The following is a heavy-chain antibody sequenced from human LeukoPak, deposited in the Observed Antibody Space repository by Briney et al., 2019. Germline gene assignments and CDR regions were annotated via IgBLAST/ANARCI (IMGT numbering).Heavy chain of an antibody. D-gene: IGHD3-16*01. CDR1: GYTFTSYG. J-gene: IGHJ5*02. CDR3: ARHGELGNWFDP. V-gene: IGHV1-69*13. CDR2: IIPIFGTA. Sequence: ASVKVSCKASGYTFTSYGISWVRQAPGQGLEWMGGIIPIFGTANYAQKFQGRVTITADESTSTAYMELSSLRSEDTAVYYCARHGELGNWFDPWGQGTLVTVSS.